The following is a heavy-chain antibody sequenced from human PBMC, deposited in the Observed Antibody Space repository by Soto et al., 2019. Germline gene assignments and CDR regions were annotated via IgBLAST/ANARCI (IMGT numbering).Heavy chain of an antibody. Sequence: EVQLVESGGGSVQPGGSLRLSCAASGFAFSSYWMHWVRQAPGKGLVWVSRINSDGSSTSYADSVKGRFTISRDNAKNTLYLQMNSLRAEDTAVYYCARVSGSYGMDVWGKGTTVTVSS. J-gene: IGHJ6*04. V-gene: IGHV3-74*01. CDR1: GFAFSSYW. D-gene: IGHD1-26*01. CDR3: ARVSGSYGMDV. CDR2: INSDGSST.